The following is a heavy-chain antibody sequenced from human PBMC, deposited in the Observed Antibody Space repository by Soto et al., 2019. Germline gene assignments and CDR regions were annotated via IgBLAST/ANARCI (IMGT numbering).Heavy chain of an antibody. Sequence: PGGSLRLSCAAYGFTFSTYSMNWVRQAPGKGLEWVSSISSSSSYISYTDSVKDRFTISRDNAKNSLYLQMNSLRAEDTAVYYCARVPPYCGGDCYENYYYYGMDVWGQGTTVTVSS. CDR3: ARVPPYCGGDCYENYYYYGMDV. CDR1: GFTFSTYS. V-gene: IGHV3-21*01. J-gene: IGHJ6*02. CDR2: ISSSSSYI. D-gene: IGHD2-21*02.